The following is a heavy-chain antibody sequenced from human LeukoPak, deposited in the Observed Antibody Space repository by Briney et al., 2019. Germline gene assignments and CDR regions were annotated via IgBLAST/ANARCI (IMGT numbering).Heavy chain of an antibody. V-gene: IGHV3-64*01. J-gene: IGHJ4*02. CDR2: ISSNGGST. CDR3: AKDATLWFGELLSDPNYFDY. CDR1: GFTFSSYA. D-gene: IGHD3-10*01. Sequence: GGSLRLSCAASGFTFSSYAMHWVRQAPGKGLEYVSAISSNGGSTYYANSVKGRFTISRDNSKNTLYLQMNSLRAEDTAVYYCAKDATLWFGELLSDPNYFDYWGQGTLVTVSS.